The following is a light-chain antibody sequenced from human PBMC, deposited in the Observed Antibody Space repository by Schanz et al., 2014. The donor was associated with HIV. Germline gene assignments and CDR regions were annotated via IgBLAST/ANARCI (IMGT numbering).Light chain of an antibody. CDR1: QSISTW. J-gene: IGKJ2*01. CDR3: QQYNGYSYT. Sequence: DIHMTQSTSTLSASEGARVTITCRASQSISTWLAWYQQKPGKAPKVLIYKASSLETGVPSRFSGSGSGTEFTLTINSLQPDDFATYYCQQYNGYSYTFGQGTKLLI. CDR2: KAS. V-gene: IGKV1-5*03.